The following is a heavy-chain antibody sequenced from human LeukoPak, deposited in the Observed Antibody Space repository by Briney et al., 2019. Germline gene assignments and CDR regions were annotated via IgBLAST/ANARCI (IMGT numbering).Heavy chain of an antibody. J-gene: IGHJ6*02. CDR3: ARDDSSSSWWMTGPYYYYGMDV. D-gene: IGHD6-13*01. V-gene: IGHV1-2*02. CDR2: INPNSGGT. CDR1: GYTFTGYY. Sequence: GASVKVSCKASGYTFTGYYMHRVRQAPGQGLEWMGWINPNSGGTNYAQKFQGRVTMTRDTSISTAYMELSRLRSDDTAVYYCARDDSSSSWWMTGPYYYYGMDVWGQGTTVTVSS.